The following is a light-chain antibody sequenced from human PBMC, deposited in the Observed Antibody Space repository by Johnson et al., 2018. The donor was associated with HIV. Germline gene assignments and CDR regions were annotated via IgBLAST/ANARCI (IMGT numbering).Light chain of an antibody. J-gene: IGLJ1*01. CDR3: GTWNSSLSAHDYV. CDR1: SSNIGNNY. CDR2: ENN. V-gene: IGLV1-51*02. Sequence: QLVLTQPPSVSAAPGQKVTISCSGSSSNIGNNYISWYQHLPGTAPKLLIYENNKRPSGIPDRFSGSKSDTSATLGITGLQTGDDADYYCGTWNSSLSAHDYVFGTGTKVTVL.